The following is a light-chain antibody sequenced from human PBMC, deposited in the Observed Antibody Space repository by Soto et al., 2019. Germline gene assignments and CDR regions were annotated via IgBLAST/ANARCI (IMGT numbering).Light chain of an antibody. J-gene: IGKJ5*01. CDR2: GAS. V-gene: IGKV3-20*01. CDR1: QSVSSSY. CDR3: QQYGSSPST. Sequence: EIVRTQSPATLSLSPGGRATLACRSSQSVSSSYLAWYQQKPGQAPRLLIYGASSRATGIPDRFSGSESGTDFTLTIIRLEPEDFAVYYCQQYGSSPSTFGQGTRLEI.